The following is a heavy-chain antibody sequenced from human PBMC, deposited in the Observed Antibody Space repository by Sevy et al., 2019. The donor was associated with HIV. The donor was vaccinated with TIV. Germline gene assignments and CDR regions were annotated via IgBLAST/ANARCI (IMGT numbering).Heavy chain of an antibody. V-gene: IGHV6-1*01. Sequence: SQTLSLTCAISGDSVASSSAAWNWIRQSPSRGLEWLGRTYYRTKWDTDYALSVKSRIIINPDTSKNQFSLQLNSVTTEDTAVYYCARAEVATGGYDYWGQGTLVTVSS. CDR1: GDSVASSSAA. CDR3: ARAEVATGGYDY. D-gene: IGHD5-12*01. J-gene: IGHJ4*02. CDR2: TYYRTKWDT.